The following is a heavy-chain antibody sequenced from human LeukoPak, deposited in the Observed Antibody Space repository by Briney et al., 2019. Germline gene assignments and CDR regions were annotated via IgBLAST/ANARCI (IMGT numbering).Heavy chain of an antibody. J-gene: IGHJ3*02. D-gene: IGHD3-10*01. Sequence: PGGSLRLSCAASGFTFSSYAMSWVRQAPGKGLELVSAISGSGGSTYYADSVKGRFTISRDNSKNTLYLQMNSLRAEDTAVYYCAKDLGMVRGVPDAFDIWGQGTMVTVSS. CDR1: GFTFSSYA. CDR2: ISGSGGST. CDR3: AKDLGMVRGVPDAFDI. V-gene: IGHV3-23*01.